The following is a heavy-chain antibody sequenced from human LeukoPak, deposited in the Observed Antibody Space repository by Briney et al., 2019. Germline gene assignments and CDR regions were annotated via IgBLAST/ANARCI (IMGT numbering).Heavy chain of an antibody. V-gene: IGHV3-23*01. D-gene: IGHD3-22*01. CDR2: ISGSGYTT. CDR1: GFTFDNYA. Sequence: GSLRLSCAASGFTFDNYAMTWVRQAPGRGLEWISTISGSGYTTYYADSVKGRFTISRDNSKDTLSLQMNSLTAQDTAVYYCAKDRVVVTTTDTDYWGQGTLVTVSS. CDR3: AKDRVVVTTTDTDY. J-gene: IGHJ4*02.